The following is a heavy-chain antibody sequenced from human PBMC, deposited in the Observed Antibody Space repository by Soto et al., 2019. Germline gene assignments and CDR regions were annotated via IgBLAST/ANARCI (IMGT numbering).Heavy chain of an antibody. Sequence: QVQLVQSGAEVKKPGASVKVSCKASGYTFTSYAISWVRQAPGQGLEWMGWISAYNGNXXYAQKLQGRVTMTTDTXXXXXXXXXXXXXSXDXXXXXXARDSPPPREWGQGTLVTVSS. J-gene: IGHJ4*02. CDR1: GYTFTSYA. CDR2: ISAYNGNX. V-gene: IGHV1-18*01. D-gene: IGHD2-21*01. CDR3: ARDSPPPRE.